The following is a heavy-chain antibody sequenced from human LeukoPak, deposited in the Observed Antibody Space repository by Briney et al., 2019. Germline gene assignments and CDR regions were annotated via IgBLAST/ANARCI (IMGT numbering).Heavy chain of an antibody. CDR3: ARDSGSYDGLDY. CDR2: IIPIFGTA. J-gene: IGHJ4*02. CDR1: GGTFSSYA. Sequence: SVKVSCKASGGTFSSYAISWVRQAPGQGLEWMGGIIPIFGTANYAQKFQGRVTITADKSTSTAYMELRSLTSDDTAVYYCARDSGSYDGLDYWGQGTLVTVSS. D-gene: IGHD1-26*01. V-gene: IGHV1-69*06.